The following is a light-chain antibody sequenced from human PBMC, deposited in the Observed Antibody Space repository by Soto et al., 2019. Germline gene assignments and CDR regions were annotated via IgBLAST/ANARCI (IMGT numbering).Light chain of an antibody. Sequence: EIVMTQSPATLSVSTGEGVTHSCRASQSVSSSSLAWYQQRPGQAPRLLIYGTSSRATGIPDRFSGSGSGTDFTLTISRLEPEDFAVYFCQRYGSSPLITFGQGTRLEIK. V-gene: IGKV3-20*01. J-gene: IGKJ5*01. CDR2: GTS. CDR3: QRYGSSPLIT. CDR1: QSVSSSS.